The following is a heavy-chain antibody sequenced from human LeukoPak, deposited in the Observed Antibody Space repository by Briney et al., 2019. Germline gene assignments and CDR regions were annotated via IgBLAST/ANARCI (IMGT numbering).Heavy chain of an antibody. J-gene: IGHJ4*02. V-gene: IGHV4-39*01. D-gene: IGHD2-15*01. CDR3: ARLHCSGGSCYYFDY. CDR2: IYYSGST. CDR1: GGSISSSSYY. Sequence: PSETLSLTCTVSGGSISSSSYYWGGIRQPPRKGLEWIGSIYYSGSTYYNPSLKSRVTISVDTSKNQFSLKLSSVTAADTAVYYCARLHCSGGSCYYFDYWGQGTLVTVSS.